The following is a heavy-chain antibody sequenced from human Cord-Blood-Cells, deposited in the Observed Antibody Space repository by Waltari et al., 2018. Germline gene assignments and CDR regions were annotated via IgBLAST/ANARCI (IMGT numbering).Heavy chain of an antibody. V-gene: IGHV4-39*01. CDR2: IYYSGST. Sequence: QLQLQESGPGLVKPSETLSLTCTVSGGSISSSSYYWRWIHQPPGKGLEWIGSIYYSGSTYYNPSLKSRVTISVDTSKNQFSLKLSSVTAADTAVYYCARSMSGYSGYDLDYWGQGTLVTVSS. J-gene: IGHJ4*02. CDR1: GGSISSSSYY. CDR3: ARSMSGYSGYDLDY. D-gene: IGHD5-12*01.